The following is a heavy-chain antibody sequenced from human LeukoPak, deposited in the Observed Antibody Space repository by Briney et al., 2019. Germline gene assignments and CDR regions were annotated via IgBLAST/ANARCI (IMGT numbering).Heavy chain of an antibody. CDR2: IYHSGST. CDR1: GYSISSGYY. J-gene: IGHJ4*02. D-gene: IGHD6-6*01. Sequence: PSETLSLTCAVSGYSISSGYYWGWIRQPPGKGLEWIGSIYHSGSTYYNPSLKSRVTISVDTFKNQFSLKLSSVTAADTAVYYCARRGSSSSNWGQGTLVTVSS. V-gene: IGHV4-38-2*01. CDR3: ARRGSSSSN.